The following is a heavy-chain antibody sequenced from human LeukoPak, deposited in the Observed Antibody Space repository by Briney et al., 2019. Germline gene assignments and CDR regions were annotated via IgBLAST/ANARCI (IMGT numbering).Heavy chain of an antibody. CDR1: GFTFTNAW. J-gene: IGHJ4*02. CDR3: TTGAWIQLWLADY. CDR2: IKSKTDGGTA. V-gene: IGHV3-15*01. Sequence: GGSLRLSCAASGFTFTNAWMTWVRQAPGKGLEWVGLIKSKTDGGTADYAAPVKGRFTISRDDSKTTLYLQMNSLKAEDTAVYYCTTGAWIQLWLADYWGRGTLVTVSS. D-gene: IGHD5-18*01.